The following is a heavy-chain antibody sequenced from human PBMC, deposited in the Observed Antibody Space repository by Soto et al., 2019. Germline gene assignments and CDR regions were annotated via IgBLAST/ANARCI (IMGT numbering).Heavy chain of an antibody. Sequence: HPGGSLRLSXAASGFTFSSYGMHWVRQAPGKGLEWVAVISYDGSNKYYADSVKGRFTISRDNSKNTLYLQMNSLRAEDTAVYYCAKDGVLLALSLFDYWGQGTLVTVSS. D-gene: IGHD5-12*01. CDR2: ISYDGSNK. CDR1: GFTFSSYG. CDR3: AKDGVLLALSLFDY. J-gene: IGHJ4*02. V-gene: IGHV3-30*18.